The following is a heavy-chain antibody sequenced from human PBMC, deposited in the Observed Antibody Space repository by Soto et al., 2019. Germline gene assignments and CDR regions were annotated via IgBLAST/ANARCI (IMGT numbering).Heavy chain of an antibody. J-gene: IGHJ5*02. V-gene: IGHV2-5*01. CDR2: IYWNDDK. CDR1: VFSLSTGGRG. D-gene: IGHD4-17*01. CDR3: AHRGYGDYPRDNWFDP. Sequence: QIPLKESGPTLVTPTQALTLTCSFSVFSLSTGGRGVGWIRQPPGKALEWLAVIYWNDDKRFSPSLKSRLTISKDTSKNQVVLTMTNMDPVDTATYYCAHRGYGDYPRDNWFDPWGQGTLVTVSS.